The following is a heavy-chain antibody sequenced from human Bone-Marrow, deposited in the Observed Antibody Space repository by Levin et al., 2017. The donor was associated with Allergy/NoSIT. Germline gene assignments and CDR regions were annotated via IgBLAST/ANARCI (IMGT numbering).Heavy chain of an antibody. CDR3: ARDGEMNGSGSYYTYGMDV. D-gene: IGHD3-10*01. CDR2: ISYDGSNK. J-gene: IGHJ6*02. V-gene: IGHV3-30*04. Sequence: GESLKISCAASGFTFSSYAMHWVRQAPGKGLEWVAVISYDGSNKYYADSVKGRFTISRDNSKNTLYLQMNSLRAEDTAVYYCARDGEMNGSGSYYTYGMDVWGQGTTVTVSS. CDR1: GFTFSSYA.